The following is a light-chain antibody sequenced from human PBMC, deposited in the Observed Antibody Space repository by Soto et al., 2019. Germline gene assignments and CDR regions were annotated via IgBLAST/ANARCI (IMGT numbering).Light chain of an antibody. CDR3: ASYTSTYTLV. CDR2: DVN. V-gene: IGLV2-14*01. J-gene: IGLJ1*01. Sequence: QSVLTQPASVSGSPGQSITLSCTGTIDDVGAYNYVSWYQQRPGSAPQLLIYDVNNRPSGASNRFSGSKSGHTAYLTISGLQSDDEANYHCASYTSTYTLVFGTGTKLTVL. CDR1: IDDVGAYNY.